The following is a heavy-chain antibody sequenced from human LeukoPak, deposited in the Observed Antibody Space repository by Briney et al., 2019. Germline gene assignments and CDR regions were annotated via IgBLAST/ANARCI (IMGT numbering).Heavy chain of an antibody. V-gene: IGHV3-7*05. J-gene: IGHJ4*02. CDR3: AAKGLGAY. CDR2: IDSGGRN. CDR1: GLTLSSYW. Sequence: PGGSLRLSCAASGLTLSSYWMTWVRQAPGKGLEWVGNIDSGGRNHYVDSVKGRFTISRDDAKNSLYLQMNSLGVEDTAVYYCAAKGLGAYWGQGTLVTVSS. D-gene: IGHD3-16*01.